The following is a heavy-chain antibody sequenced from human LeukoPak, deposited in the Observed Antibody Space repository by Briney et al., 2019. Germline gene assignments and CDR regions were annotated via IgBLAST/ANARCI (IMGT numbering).Heavy chain of an antibody. J-gene: IGHJ4*02. Sequence: GGSLTLSCEAYGFTFSNAWMTWVRQSPGKGLEWIGRIKSKEDGGTTDYAEPVKGRFTISRDDSKKTLYLQMNSLKSEDTAVYYCSTRAGSFSSNFWGQGTLVTVSS. CDR1: GFTFSNAW. CDR2: IKSKEDGGTT. CDR3: STRAGSFSSNF. D-gene: IGHD6-6*01. V-gene: IGHV3-15*01.